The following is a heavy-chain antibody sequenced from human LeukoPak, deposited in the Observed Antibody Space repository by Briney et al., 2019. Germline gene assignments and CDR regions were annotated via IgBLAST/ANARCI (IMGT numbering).Heavy chain of an antibody. CDR2: IRYDGSNK. D-gene: IGHD3-10*01. V-gene: IGHV3-30*02. J-gene: IGHJ4*02. CDR3: VLWFGELFDY. CDR1: GFTFSSYG. Sequence: GGSLRLSCAASGFTFSSYGMHWVRQAPGKGLEWVAFIRYDGSNKYYADSVKGRFTISRDNSKNTLYLQMNSLRAEDTAVYYCVLWFGELFDYWGQGTLVTVSS.